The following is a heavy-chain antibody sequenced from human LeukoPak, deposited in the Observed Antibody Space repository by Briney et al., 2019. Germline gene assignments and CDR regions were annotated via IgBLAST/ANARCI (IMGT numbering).Heavy chain of an antibody. V-gene: IGHV1-24*01. Sequence: GASVKVSCKVSGYTLTELSMHWVRQAPGKGLEWKGGFDPEDGETIYAQKFQGRVTMTEDTSTDTAYMELSSLRSEDTAVYYCATFSVLCSGGSCYSLRYYYYYMDVWGKGTTVTVSS. CDR2: FDPEDGET. J-gene: IGHJ6*03. CDR1: GYTLTELS. CDR3: ATFSVLCSGGSCYSLRYYYYYMDV. D-gene: IGHD2-15*01.